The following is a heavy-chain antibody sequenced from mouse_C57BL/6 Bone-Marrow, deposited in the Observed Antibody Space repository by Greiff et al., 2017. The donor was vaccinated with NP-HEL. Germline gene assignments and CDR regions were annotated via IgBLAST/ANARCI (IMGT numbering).Heavy chain of an antibody. CDR2: ISSGSSTI. Sequence: EVQLVESGGGLVKPGGSLKLSCAVSGFTFSDYGMHWVRQAPEKGLVWVAYISSGSSTIYYADTVKGRFTISRDNAKNTLFLQMTSVRSEDTAMYYCARRYRGLYYYAMDYWGQGTSVTVSS. CDR3: ARRYRGLYYYAMDY. J-gene: IGHJ4*01. CDR1: GFTFSDYG. D-gene: IGHD2-12*01. V-gene: IGHV5-17*01.